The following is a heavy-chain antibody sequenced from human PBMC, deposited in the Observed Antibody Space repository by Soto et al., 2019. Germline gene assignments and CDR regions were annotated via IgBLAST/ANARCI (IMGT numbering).Heavy chain of an antibody. Sequence: PGGSLRLSCAASGFTFSSYSMNWVRQAPGKGLEWVSSISSSSSYIYYADSVKGRFTISRDNAKNSLYLQMNSLRAEDTAVYYCAKGPGKPGKRLNRFDPWGQGTLVTVSS. CDR2: ISSSSSYI. V-gene: IGHV3-21*01. J-gene: IGHJ5*02. D-gene: IGHD3-10*01. CDR1: GFTFSSYS. CDR3: AKGPGKPGKRLNRFDP.